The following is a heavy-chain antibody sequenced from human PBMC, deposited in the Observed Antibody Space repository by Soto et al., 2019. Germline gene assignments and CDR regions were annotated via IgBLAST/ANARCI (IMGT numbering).Heavy chain of an antibody. CDR1: GFTFSSYA. V-gene: IGHV3-23*01. J-gene: IGHJ4*02. CDR2: ISGSGGST. D-gene: IGHD3-3*01. CDR3: ANLGKRYYDFWSGYYTEEYYFDY. Sequence: GSLRLSCAASGFTFSSYAMSWVRQAPGKGLEWVSAISGSGGSTYYADSVKGRFTISRDNSKNTLYLQMNSLRAEDTAVYYCANLGKRYYDFWSGYYTEEYYFDYWGQGTLVTVSS.